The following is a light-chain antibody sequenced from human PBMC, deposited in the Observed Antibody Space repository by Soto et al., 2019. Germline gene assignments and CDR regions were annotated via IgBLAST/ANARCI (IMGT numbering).Light chain of an antibody. J-gene: IGLJ2*01. V-gene: IGLV2-14*01. Sequence: QSALTQPASVSGYHGQSITISCTGTSSDVGGYNYVSWYQQHPGKAPKLMIYEVSNRPSGVSNRFSGSKSGNTASLNISGLQAEDEADYYCSSYTSSSTDVVFGGGTKLTVL. CDR1: SSDVGGYNY. CDR3: SSYTSSSTDVV. CDR2: EVS.